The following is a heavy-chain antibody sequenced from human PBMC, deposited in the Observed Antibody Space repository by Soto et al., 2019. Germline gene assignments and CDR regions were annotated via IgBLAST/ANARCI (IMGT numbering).Heavy chain of an antibody. CDR2: INPSGGST. Sequence: ASVKVSGKASGGTFNNDVINWVRQAPGQGRGWRGIINPSGGSTSYAQKFQGRVTMTRDTATSAVYMELSSLRSDDTAVYYCDRGNYTAYYCDSRGLDPWSQGSRVSVSS. J-gene: IGHJ5*02. D-gene: IGHD3-22*01. CDR1: GGTFNNDV. V-gene: IGHV1-46*02. CDR3: DRGNYTAYYCDSRGLDP.